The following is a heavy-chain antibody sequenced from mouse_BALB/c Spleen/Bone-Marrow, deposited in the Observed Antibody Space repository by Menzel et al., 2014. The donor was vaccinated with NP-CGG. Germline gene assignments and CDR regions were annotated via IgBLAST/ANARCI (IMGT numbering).Heavy chain of an antibody. D-gene: IGHD1-1*01. J-gene: IGHJ4*01. CDR3: VLYDSMYRSYAMDY. Sequence: VQLVESDAELVKPGASVMISCKASGYTFTDRAIHWVKPKPEQGLEWIGYISPGNDNVKDNEKFKGKATLTADRSSNTAYMHLNNLTSEDSAVYFCVLYDSMYRSYAMDYGGQGTSVTVSS. CDR2: ISPGNDNV. CDR1: GYTFTDRA. V-gene: IGHV1S53*02.